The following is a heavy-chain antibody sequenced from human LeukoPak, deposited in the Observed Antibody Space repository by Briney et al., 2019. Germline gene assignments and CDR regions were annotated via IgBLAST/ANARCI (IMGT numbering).Heavy chain of an antibody. CDR2: ISDSGGST. D-gene: IGHD1-1*01. CDR3: AKANWVSNADAVW. Sequence: GGSLRLSCAVSGITLSNYGMSWVRQAPGKGLEWAAGISDSGGSTNYADSVKGRFTLSRDDSRNTVYLQLNDLRVEDTAIYYCAKANWVSNADAVWWGQGTQVTVSS. CDR1: GITLSNYG. J-gene: IGHJ4*02. V-gene: IGHV3-23*01.